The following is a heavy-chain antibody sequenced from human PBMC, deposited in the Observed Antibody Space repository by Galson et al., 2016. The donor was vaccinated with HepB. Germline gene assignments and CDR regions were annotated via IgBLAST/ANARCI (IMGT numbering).Heavy chain of an antibody. J-gene: IGHJ4*02. D-gene: IGHD6-13*01. CDR2: IRRKSNSNTT. V-gene: IGHV3-73*01. CDR1: GFDFSDSA. Sequence: SLRLSCAASGFDFSDSALHWVRQASGKGLEWVGRIRRKSNSNTTVYAESVKGRFTISRDDTKNMAYLQMNSLETEDTAMYYCYAAAAGYWGLGTLVTVAS. CDR3: YAAAAGY.